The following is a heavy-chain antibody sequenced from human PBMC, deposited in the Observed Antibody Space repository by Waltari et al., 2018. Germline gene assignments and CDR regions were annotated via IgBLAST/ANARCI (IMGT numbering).Heavy chain of an antibody. J-gene: IGHJ6*02. Sequence: EVQLLESGGGLGQPGGSLRLSCAASGFTFSNYAMNWFRQAPGKGLEWVSTISGSGSSTDYTDAVKGRFTISRDNAKYTLHLQMNSLRAEDTAVYYCARVSYSSTWSVNYYYGLDVWGQGTTVTVSS. D-gene: IGHD6-13*01. CDR3: ARVSYSSTWSVNYYYGLDV. CDR2: ISGSGSST. V-gene: IGHV3-23*01. CDR1: GFTFSNYA.